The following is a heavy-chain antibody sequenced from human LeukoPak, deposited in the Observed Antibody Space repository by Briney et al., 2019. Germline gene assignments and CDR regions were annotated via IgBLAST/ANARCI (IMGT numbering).Heavy chain of an antibody. Sequence: ASVKLSCKASGYTFTGHYIHWVRQAPAQGLEWRGGITPNSGGTNSAHKFQGRVTMTRATHHTTDHMELSSHRYDDTAVYFCARRVTASGFYYYMDVWGKGTTVT. V-gene: IGHV1-2*02. CDR2: ITPNSGGT. CDR3: ARRVTASGFYYYMDV. D-gene: IGHD2-21*02. CDR1: GYTFTGHY. J-gene: IGHJ6*03.